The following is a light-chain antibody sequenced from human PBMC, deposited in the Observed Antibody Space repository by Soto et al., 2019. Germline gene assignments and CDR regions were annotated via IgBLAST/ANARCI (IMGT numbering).Light chain of an antibody. CDR2: DAS. J-gene: IGKJ1*01. CDR3: QQRSNWPT. CDR1: QSVSSH. Sequence: EIVLTQSPATLSLSPGERATLSCRASQSVSSHLAWYQKKPGQAPRLLIYDASNRATGIPARFSGSGSGTDFTLTIRSLEPEDFAVYYCQQRSNWPTFGQGTNVEI. V-gene: IGKV3-11*01.